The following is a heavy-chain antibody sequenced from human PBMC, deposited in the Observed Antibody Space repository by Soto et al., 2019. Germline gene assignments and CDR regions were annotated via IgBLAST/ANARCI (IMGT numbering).Heavy chain of an antibody. CDR2: INTSGST. D-gene: IGHD1-20*01. CDR3: ARKVYNWNYYYGIDV. V-gene: IGHV4-4*07. Sequence: SETLSLTCTVCGGSISSYYWCWLRQPAGKGLEWIWRINTSGSTNYNPSLKSRVTMSIDTSKNQFYLKLSCLTAADTAVYYCARKVYNWNYYYGIDVWGQGTPVTVSS. CDR1: GGSISSYY. J-gene: IGHJ6*02.